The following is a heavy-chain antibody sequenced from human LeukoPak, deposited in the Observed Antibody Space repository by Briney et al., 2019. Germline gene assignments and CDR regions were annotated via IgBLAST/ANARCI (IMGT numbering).Heavy chain of an antibody. V-gene: IGHV3-30*02. CDR1: GVSFTSFG. Sequence: PGGSLRLSCAAAGVSFTSFGFVWVRQPPGKGLEWLAFIRYDGTNKYYADSVKGRFTISRDNSRDTLYLQMKGLRPEDTAVYYCAKDGGSAYTSGWIDYWGQGTLVTVSS. CDR3: AKDGGSAYTSGWIDY. CDR2: IRYDGTNK. D-gene: IGHD6-19*01. J-gene: IGHJ4*02.